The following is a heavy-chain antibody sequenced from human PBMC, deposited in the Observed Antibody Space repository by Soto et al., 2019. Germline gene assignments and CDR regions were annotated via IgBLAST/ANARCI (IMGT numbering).Heavy chain of an antibody. V-gene: IGHV4-39*01. D-gene: IGHD2-15*01. CDR1: GGSISSSSYY. CDR2: IYYSGST. J-gene: IGHJ5*02. Sequence: SETLSLTCTVSGGSISSSSYYWGWIRQPPGKGLEWIGSIYYSGSTYYNPSLKSRVTISVDTSKNQFSLKLSSVTAADTAAYYCARHKVYCSGGSCYTNDWNWFDPWGQGTLVTVSS. CDR3: ARHKVYCSGGSCYTNDWNWFDP.